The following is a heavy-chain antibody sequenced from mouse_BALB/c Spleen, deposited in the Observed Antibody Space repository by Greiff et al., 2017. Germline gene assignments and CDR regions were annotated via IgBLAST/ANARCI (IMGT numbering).Heavy chain of an antibody. Sequence: DVKLVESGGGLVQPGGSRKLSCAASGFTFSSFGMHWVRQAPEKGLEWVAYISSGSSTIYYADTVKGRFTISRDNPKNTLFLQMTSLRSEDTAMYYCARGGTGTPMDYWGQGTSVTVSS. V-gene: IGHV5-17*02. J-gene: IGHJ4*01. CDR2: ISSGSSTI. CDR1: GFTFSSFG. D-gene: IGHD4-1*01. CDR3: ARGGTGTPMDY.